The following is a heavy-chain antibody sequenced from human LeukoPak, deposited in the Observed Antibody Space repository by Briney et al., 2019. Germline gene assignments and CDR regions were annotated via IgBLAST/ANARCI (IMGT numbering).Heavy chain of an antibody. CDR2: ISYDGTNK. V-gene: IGHV3-30-3*01. D-gene: IGHD1-14*01. J-gene: IGHJ4*02. CDR3: ARDIAGGCYFDY. Sequence: GGSLRLSCAASGFTFSSYAMNWVRQAPGKGLEWVAIISYDGTNKDYADSVKGRFTISRDNSRNTLYLQMNSLRAEDTAVYYCARDIAGGCYFDYWGQGTLVTVSS. CDR1: GFTFSSYA.